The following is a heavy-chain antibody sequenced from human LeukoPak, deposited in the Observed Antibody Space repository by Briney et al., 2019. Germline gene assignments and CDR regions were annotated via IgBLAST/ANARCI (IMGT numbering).Heavy chain of an antibody. V-gene: IGHV3-9*01. Sequence: PGGSLRLSCAASGFTFDDYAMHWVRQAPGKGLEWVSGISWNSGSIGYADSVKGRFTISRDNAKNSLYLQMNSLRAEDTALYYCAKAPISYDSSGHLGYFDYWGQGTLVTVSS. D-gene: IGHD3-22*01. J-gene: IGHJ4*02. CDR3: AKAPISYDSSGHLGYFDY. CDR2: ISWNSGSI. CDR1: GFTFDDYA.